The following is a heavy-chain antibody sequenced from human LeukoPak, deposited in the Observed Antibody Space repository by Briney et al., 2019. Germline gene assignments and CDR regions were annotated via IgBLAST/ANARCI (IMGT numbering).Heavy chain of an antibody. V-gene: IGHV4-34*01. Sequence: SETLSLTCAVYGGSFSGYYWSWIRQPPGKGLKWIGEINHSGSTNYNPSLKSRVTISVDTSKDQFSLKLNSVTAADTAVYYCARGGAVVINRYFQHWGQGTLVTVSS. CDR2: INHSGST. J-gene: IGHJ1*01. CDR3: ARGGAVVINRYFQH. D-gene: IGHD3-22*01. CDR1: GGSFSGYY.